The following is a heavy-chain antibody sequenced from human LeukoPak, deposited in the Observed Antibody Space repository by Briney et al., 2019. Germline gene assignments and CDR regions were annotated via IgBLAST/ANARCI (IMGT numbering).Heavy chain of an antibody. CDR3: ARAKPNKYDFWSGANYYYYMDV. Sequence: PSETLSLTCTVSGGSISSYYWSWIRQPAGKGLEWIGRIYTSGSTNYNPSLKSRVTMSVDTSKNQFSLKLSSVTAADTAVYYCARAKPNKYDFWSGANYYYYMDVWGKGTTVTVSS. CDR1: GGSISSYY. V-gene: IGHV4-4*07. J-gene: IGHJ6*03. D-gene: IGHD3-3*01. CDR2: IYTSGST.